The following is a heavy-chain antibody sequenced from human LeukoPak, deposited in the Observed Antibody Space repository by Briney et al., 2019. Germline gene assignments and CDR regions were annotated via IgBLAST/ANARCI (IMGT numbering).Heavy chain of an antibody. CDR3: ARRSVPGPNYMDV. CDR2: IYRTGST. Sequence: SETLSLTCTVSGDSIDSYYWNWIRQPPGKGLEWIGYIYRTGSTNHNPSLTSRLTISLDTSKNQFSLRLSSVTAADTAVYYCARRSVPGPNYMDVWAKGPRSPSP. V-gene: IGHV4-59*08. CDR1: GDSIDSYY. J-gene: IGHJ6*03. D-gene: IGHD6-19*01.